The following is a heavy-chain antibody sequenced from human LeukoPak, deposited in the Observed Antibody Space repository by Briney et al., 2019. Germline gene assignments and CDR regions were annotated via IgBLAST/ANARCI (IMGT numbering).Heavy chain of an antibody. CDR1: GFTFSSHG. CDR2: IRPSGGIT. CDR3: AKDDDWGRYKH. J-gene: IGHJ1*01. V-gene: IGHV3-23*01. D-gene: IGHD3-16*01. Sequence: PGGSLRLSCAASGFTFSSHGMNGVRQAPGKGREWVSGIRPSGGITYYTDSVKGRLTISRDNSKNTQSLQMNSLRAEDTAVYYCAKDDDWGRYKHWGQGTLVTVSS.